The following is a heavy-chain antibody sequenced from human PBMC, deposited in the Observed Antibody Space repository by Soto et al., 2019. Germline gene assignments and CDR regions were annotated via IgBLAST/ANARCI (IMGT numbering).Heavy chain of an antibody. D-gene: IGHD6-6*01. J-gene: IGHJ4*02. CDR2: ISWNSGSI. CDR3: AKATPEYSSSSYYYFDY. V-gene: IGHV3-9*01. Sequence: EVQLVESGGGLVQPGRSLRLSCAASGFTFDDYAMHWVRQAPGKGLEWVSGISWNSGSIGYADSVKVRFTISRDNAKNSLYLQMNSLRAEDTALYYCAKATPEYSSSSYYYFDYWGQGTLVTVSS. CDR1: GFTFDDYA.